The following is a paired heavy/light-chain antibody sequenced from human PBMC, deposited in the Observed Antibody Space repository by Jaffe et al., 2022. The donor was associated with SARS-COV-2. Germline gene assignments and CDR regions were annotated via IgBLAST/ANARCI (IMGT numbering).Heavy chain of an antibody. D-gene: IGHD2-15*01. V-gene: IGHV3-30*18. CDR2: ISWDGSEK. CDR3: AKEGCSGGICYGFDS. Sequence: QVQLVESGGGAVQPGRSLRLSCAASGFTFNHYGMHWVRQAPGKGLEWVSVISWDGSEKYYEDPVKGRFTISRDDSKSTLFLQMNSLRPEDTAVYYCAKEGCSGGICYGFDSWGQGTLVTVSS. CDR1: GFTFNHYG. J-gene: IGHJ4*02.
Light chain of an antibody. V-gene: IGKV4-1*01. Sequence: DIVMTQSPDSLAVSLGERATISCKSSQSVLYSSDNRNYLAWYQQKPGQSPNLLIYWASTRESGVPDRFSGSGSGTDFTLTISSLQAEDVAVYYCQQYFDSQWTFGQGTKVEIK. CDR2: WAS. J-gene: IGKJ1*01. CDR1: QSVLYSSDNRNY. CDR3: QQYFDSQWT.